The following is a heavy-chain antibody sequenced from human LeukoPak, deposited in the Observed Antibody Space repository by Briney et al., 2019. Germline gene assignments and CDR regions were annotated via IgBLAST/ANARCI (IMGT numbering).Heavy chain of an antibody. CDR2: IYYRGST. V-gene: IGHV4-59*01. Sequence: SETLSLTCTVSGGSISSYYWSWIRQPPGKGLEWIGYIYYRGSTNYNPSLKSRVTISVDTSKNQFSLKLSSMTAADTAVYYCARGASITMVRGVIDNWFDPWGQGTLVTVSS. D-gene: IGHD3-10*01. CDR3: ARGASITMVRGVIDNWFDP. J-gene: IGHJ5*02. CDR1: GGSISSYY.